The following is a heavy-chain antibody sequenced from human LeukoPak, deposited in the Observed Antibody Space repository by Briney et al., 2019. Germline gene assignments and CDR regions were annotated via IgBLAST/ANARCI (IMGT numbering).Heavy chain of an antibody. CDR3: AREHYFYYLDA. J-gene: IGHJ6*03. V-gene: IGHV3-7*01. Sequence: GGSLRLSCAASGFTFSSYAMSWVREAPGKGLEWVAIVNQGGTQKYYVDSVKGRFTISRDNAENSLYLQMNSLRAEDTAVYYCAREHYFYYLDAWGKGTTVTVSS. CDR2: VNQGGTQK. CDR1: GFTFSSYA.